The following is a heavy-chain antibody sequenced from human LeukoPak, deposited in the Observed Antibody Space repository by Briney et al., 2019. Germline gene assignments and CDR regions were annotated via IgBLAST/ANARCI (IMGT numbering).Heavy chain of an antibody. V-gene: IGHV4-4*02. CDR1: GGSISSSNW. D-gene: IGHD2-2*01. CDR2: IYHSGST. CDR3: ARARVVPAAMLVFYFDY. Sequence: SETLSLTCAVSGGSISSSNWWSWVRQPPGKGLEWIGEIYHSGSTYYNPSLKSRVTISVDRSKNQFSLKLSSVTAADTAVYYCARARVVPAAMLVFYFDYWGQGTLVTVSS. J-gene: IGHJ4*02.